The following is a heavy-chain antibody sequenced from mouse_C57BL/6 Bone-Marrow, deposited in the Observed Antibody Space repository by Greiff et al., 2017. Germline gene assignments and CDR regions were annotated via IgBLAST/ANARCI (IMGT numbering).Heavy chain of an antibody. CDR1: GYTFTDYW. CDR2: IDPSDSYT. Sequence: QVQLQQPGAELVMPGASVKLSCKASGYTFTDYWMHWVKQRPGQGLEWIGEIDPSDSYTNYNQTFKGKSTLTVDKSSSTAYMQRSSLTSEDSSVYYCARCRLSMDYWGKGTSVTVSS. D-gene: IGHD1-1*02. V-gene: IGHV1-69*01. CDR3: ARCRLSMDY. J-gene: IGHJ4*01.